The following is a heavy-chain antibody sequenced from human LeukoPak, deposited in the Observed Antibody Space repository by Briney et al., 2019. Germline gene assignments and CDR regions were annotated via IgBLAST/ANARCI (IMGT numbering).Heavy chain of an antibody. CDR2: IKQDGSEK. V-gene: IGHV3-7*04. CDR1: GFTFSSYW. J-gene: IGHJ4*02. CDR3: AREPTVTTPIDY. Sequence: GGSLRLSCAAPGFTFSSYWMSWVRQAPGKGLEWVANIKQDGSEKYYVDSVKGRFTISRDNAKNSLYLQMNSLRAEDTAVYYCAREPTVTTPIDYWGQGTLVTVSS. D-gene: IGHD4-17*01.